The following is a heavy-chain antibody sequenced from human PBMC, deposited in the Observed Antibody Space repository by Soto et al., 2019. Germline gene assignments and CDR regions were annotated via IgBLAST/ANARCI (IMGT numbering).Heavy chain of an antibody. CDR1: GCSFRTYV. D-gene: IGHD3-22*01. J-gene: IGHJ4*02. CDR3: ASHEYYYDDSGFYPLKY. Sequence: SVKVSCKASGCSFRTYVINCARQAPGQVLEWMGQIIPTFKTTDSAQKFQDRVTITADESTSTVYMELSSLRPDDTAVYYCASHEYYYDDSGFYPLKYWGQGTLVTVSS. V-gene: IGHV1-69*13. CDR2: IIPTFKTT.